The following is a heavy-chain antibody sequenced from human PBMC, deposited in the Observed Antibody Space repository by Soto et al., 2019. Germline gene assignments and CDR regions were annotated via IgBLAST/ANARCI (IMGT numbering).Heavy chain of an antibody. CDR3: ASLQEGITIFGVVDYRPAYYYYMDV. CDR1: GFTFSSYW. V-gene: IGHV3-74*01. D-gene: IGHD3-3*01. CDR2: INSDGSST. J-gene: IGHJ6*03. Sequence: GGSLRLSCAASGFTFSSYWMHWVRQAPGKGLVWVSRINSDGSSTSYADSVKGRFTISRDNAKNTLYLQMNSLRAEDTAVYYCASLQEGITIFGVVDYRPAYYYYMDVWGKGTTVTVSS.